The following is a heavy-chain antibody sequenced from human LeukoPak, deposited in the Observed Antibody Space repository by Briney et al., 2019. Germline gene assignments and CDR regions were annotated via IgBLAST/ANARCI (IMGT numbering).Heavy chain of an antibody. CDR2: ISSSSSYI. CDR1: GFTFSSYS. Sequence: KPGGPLRLSCAASGFTFSSYSMNWVRQAPGKGLEWVSSISSSSSYIYYADSVKGRFTISRDNAKNSLYLRMNSLRAEDTAVYYCARGVGYCSGGSCYPPSGLYYGMDVWGQGTTVTVSS. J-gene: IGHJ6*02. CDR3: ARGVGYCSGGSCYPPSGLYYGMDV. D-gene: IGHD2-15*01. V-gene: IGHV3-21*01.